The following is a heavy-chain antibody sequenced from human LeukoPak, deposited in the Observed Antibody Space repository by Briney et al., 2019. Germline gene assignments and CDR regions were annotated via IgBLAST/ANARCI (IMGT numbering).Heavy chain of an antibody. J-gene: IGHJ4*02. CDR1: GFTFSSYS. CDR3: ARVFFTMIVVVPFAY. Sequence: GGSLRLSCAASGFTFSSYSMNWVRQAPGKGLEWVSSISSSSSYIYYADSVKGRFTISRDNAKNSLYLQMNSLRAEDTAVYYCARVFFTMIVVVPFAYWGQGPRVTVSS. V-gene: IGHV3-21*01. CDR2: ISSSSSYI. D-gene: IGHD3-22*01.